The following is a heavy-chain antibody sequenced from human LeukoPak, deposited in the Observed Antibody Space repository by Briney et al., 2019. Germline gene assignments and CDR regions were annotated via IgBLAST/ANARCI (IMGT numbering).Heavy chain of an antibody. CDR2: IKSKTDGGTT. CDR1: GFTFSNYA. J-gene: IGHJ4*02. D-gene: IGHD3-3*01. CDR3: TTVSFLLEWSDPYGLDY. V-gene: IGHV3-15*01. Sequence: GGSLRLSCAASGFTFSNYAMSWVRQAPGKGLEWVGRIKSKTDGGTTDYAAPVKGRFTISRDDSKNTLYLQMNSLKTEDTAVYYCTTVSFLLEWSDPYGLDYWGQGTLVTVSS.